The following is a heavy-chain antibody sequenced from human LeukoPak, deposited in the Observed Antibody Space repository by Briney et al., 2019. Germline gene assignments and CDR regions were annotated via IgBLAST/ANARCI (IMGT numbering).Heavy chain of an antibody. CDR3: ARDSGARGVLSNWFDP. CDR1: GYSISSGYY. Sequence: SETLSLTCAVSGYSISSGYYWGWIRQPPGKGLEWIGSIYHSGSTYYNPSLKSRVTISVDTSKNQFSLKLSSVTAADTAVYYCARDSGARGVLSNWFDPWGQGTLVTVSS. V-gene: IGHV4-38-2*02. CDR2: IYHSGST. J-gene: IGHJ5*02. D-gene: IGHD3-10*01.